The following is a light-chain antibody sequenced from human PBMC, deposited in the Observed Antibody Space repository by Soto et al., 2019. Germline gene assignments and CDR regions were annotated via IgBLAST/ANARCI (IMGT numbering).Light chain of an antibody. Sequence: EIVMTQSPATLSVSPGERATLSCRASQSVSSNLAWYQQKPGQAPRLLIYGASTRATGIPARFSGSGSGTEFTLTISSLQSEDFAVYYCQQYNNSWTFGQGSEVDIK. J-gene: IGKJ1*01. CDR3: QQYNNSWT. CDR1: QSVSSN. CDR2: GAS. V-gene: IGKV3-15*01.